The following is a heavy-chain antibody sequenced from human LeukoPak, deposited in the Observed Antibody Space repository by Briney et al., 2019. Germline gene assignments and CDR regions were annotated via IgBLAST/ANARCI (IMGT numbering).Heavy chain of an antibody. CDR1: GGSISSYY. V-gene: IGHV4-59*01. CDR3: ARDNWNYGSSMDV. CDR2: IYYSGST. Sequence: SEALSLTCTVSGGSISSYYWSWIRQPPGKGLEWIGYIYYSGSTNHNPSLKSRVTISVDTSKNQFSLKLSSVTAADTAVYYCARDNWNYGSSMDVWGQGTTVTVSS. J-gene: IGHJ6*02. D-gene: IGHD1-7*01.